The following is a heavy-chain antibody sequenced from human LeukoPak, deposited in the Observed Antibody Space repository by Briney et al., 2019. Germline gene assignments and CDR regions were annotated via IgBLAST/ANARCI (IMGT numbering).Heavy chain of an antibody. V-gene: IGHV4-39*01. CDR1: GGSMNSNSYY. J-gene: IGHJ4*02. Sequence: SETLSLTCTVSGGSMNSNSYYWGWIRQPPGEGLEWIGSFYYTGSTYYNPSLKSRVTISADTSKNQFSLKLSSVAAADTADYYCARGYTAGWIPYDYWGQGTLVTVSS. D-gene: IGHD5-18*01. CDR3: ARGYTAGWIPYDY. CDR2: FYYTGST.